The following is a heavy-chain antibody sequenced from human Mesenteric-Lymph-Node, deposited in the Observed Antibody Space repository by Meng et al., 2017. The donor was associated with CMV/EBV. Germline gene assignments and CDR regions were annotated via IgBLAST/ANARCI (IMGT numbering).Heavy chain of an antibody. V-gene: IGHV4-34*01. CDR3: ARLYGPFDY. J-gene: IGHJ4*02. CDR1: GGSFSGYY. CDR2: INHSGST. Sequence: SETLSLTFAVYGGSFSGYYWSWIRQPPGKGLGWIGEINHSGSTNYNPSLKSRVTISLDTSKNQFSLKLNFVTAADTAVYYCARLYGPFDYWGQGTLVTVSS. D-gene: IGHD2/OR15-2a*01.